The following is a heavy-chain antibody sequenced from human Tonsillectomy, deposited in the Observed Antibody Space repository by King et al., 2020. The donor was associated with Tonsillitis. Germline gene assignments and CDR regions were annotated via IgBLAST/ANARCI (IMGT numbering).Heavy chain of an antibody. D-gene: IGHD2-2*01. J-gene: IGHJ4*02. CDR2: IYSGGST. Sequence: VQLVESGGGLIQPGRSLRLSCAASGFTVSNNYMSWVRQAPGKGLEWVSLIYSGGSTNYADSVKGRFTISRDNSKNALYLQMNFLRADDTAVYYCARVVPAANFDFGGQGTLVTVSS. CDR3: ARVVPAANFDF. V-gene: IGHV3-53*01. CDR1: GFTVSNNY.